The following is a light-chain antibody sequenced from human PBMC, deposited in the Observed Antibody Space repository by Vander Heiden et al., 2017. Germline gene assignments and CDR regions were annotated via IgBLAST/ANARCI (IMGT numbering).Light chain of an antibody. Sequence: EIEMTQSPATLSVSPGERATLSCTATQSFNRHLAWYQQKPGQAPRLLIYGASTRATGIPVRFSGSGSGTEFTLIISSLQSEDFAVYYCQQYERWPYTFGQGTKLEI. CDR3: QQYERWPYT. CDR2: GAS. V-gene: IGKV3-15*01. J-gene: IGKJ2*01. CDR1: QSFNRH.